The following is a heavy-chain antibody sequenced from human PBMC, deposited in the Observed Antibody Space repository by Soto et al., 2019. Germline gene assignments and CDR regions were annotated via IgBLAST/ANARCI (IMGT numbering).Heavy chain of an antibody. CDR2: INPNSGGT. CDR3: ARVRRIAARPSSYYYYYGMDV. V-gene: IGHV1-2*02. CDR1: GYTFTGYY. D-gene: IGHD6-6*01. J-gene: IGHJ6*02. Sequence: ASVKVSCKASGYTFTGYYMHWVRQAPGQGLEWMGWINPNSGGTNYAQKFQGRVTMTRDTSISTAYMELSRLRSDDTAVYYCARVRRIAARPSSYYYYYGMDVWGQGTTVTVSS.